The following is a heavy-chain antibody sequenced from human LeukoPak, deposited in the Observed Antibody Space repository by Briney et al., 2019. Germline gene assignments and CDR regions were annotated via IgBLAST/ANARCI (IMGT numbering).Heavy chain of an antibody. V-gene: IGHV4-34*01. D-gene: IGHD4-17*01. CDR2: INHRGST. CDR3: ARGSMTTVTPLGY. CDR1: GGSFSGYY. J-gene: IGHJ4*02. Sequence: SSETLTLTCAVYGGSFSGYYWSWIRQPPGKGLEWIGEINHRGSTNYNPSLKSRVTISIDTSKDQFFLKLSSVTAADTAVYYCARGSMTTVTPLGYWGPGTLVIVSS.